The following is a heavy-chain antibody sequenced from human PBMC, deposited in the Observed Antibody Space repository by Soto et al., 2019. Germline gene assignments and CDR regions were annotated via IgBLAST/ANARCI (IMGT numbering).Heavy chain of an antibody. CDR2: IDPTDSYT. V-gene: IGHV5-10-1*01. CDR1: GYSFTTYW. J-gene: IGHJ6*02. Sequence: PGESLKISCNSSGYSFTTYWISWVRQTPGKGLEWMGRIDPTDSYTNYSPSFQGHVTMSVDKSISTAYLQWSSLKASDTAMYYCARHDSSSWYGKDPYGMDVWGQGTTVTVSS. CDR3: ARHDSSSWYGKDPYGMDV. D-gene: IGHD6-13*01.